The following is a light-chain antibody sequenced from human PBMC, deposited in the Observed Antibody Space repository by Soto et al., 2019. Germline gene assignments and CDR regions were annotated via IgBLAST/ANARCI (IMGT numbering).Light chain of an antibody. J-gene: IGKJ1*01. CDR3: QQYDDWPPG. Sequence: EVVMTQSPAAVSVSPGERATLSCRTCQSVGSNLAWYQQIPGQPPRLFIYGASTRATGVPARFSGSGSGTEFTLTISSLQSEDFAIYYCQQYDDWPPGFGQGTKVEIK. CDR1: QSVGSN. V-gene: IGKV3-15*01. CDR2: GAS.